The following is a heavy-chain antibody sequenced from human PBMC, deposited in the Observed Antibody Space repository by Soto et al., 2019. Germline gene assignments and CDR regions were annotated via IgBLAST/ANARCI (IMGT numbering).Heavy chain of an antibody. CDR3: VKDKGAAAGFDY. Sequence: QVHLVESGGGVVQPGRSLRLSCAASGFTFSNNGMHWVRQAPGKGLEWMGVISYEGSEKYYAGSVKGRFTISRDNSKKTLYLQLHTLRAEDTAIYYCVKDKGAAAGFDYWGQGILVTVSS. D-gene: IGHD6-13*01. J-gene: IGHJ4*02. CDR2: ISYEGSEK. V-gene: IGHV3-30*18. CDR1: GFTFSNNG.